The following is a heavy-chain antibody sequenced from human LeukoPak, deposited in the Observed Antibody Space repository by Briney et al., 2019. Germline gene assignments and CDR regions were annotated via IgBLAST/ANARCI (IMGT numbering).Heavy chain of an antibody. D-gene: IGHD1-26*01. CDR1: GFTFSSYA. CDR2: ISGSGGST. J-gene: IGHJ4*02. Sequence: GGSLRLSCAASGFTFSSYAMSWVRQAPGKGLEWVSAISGSGGSTYYADSVKGRFTISRDNSKNTLYLQMNSLRAEDTAVYYCAKDRGEWDQPQRPFDYWGQRTLVTVSS. CDR3: AKDRGEWDQPQRPFDY. V-gene: IGHV3-23*01.